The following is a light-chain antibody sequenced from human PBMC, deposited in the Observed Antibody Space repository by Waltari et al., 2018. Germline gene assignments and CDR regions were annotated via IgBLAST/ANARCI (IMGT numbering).Light chain of an antibody. CDR1: SGHSSNV. CDR2: VNSDGSH. J-gene: IGLJ3*02. CDR3: QTAGHGTWV. Sequence: QLVLTQSPSASASLGASVKLTCTLSSGHSSNVIAWLQQQPEKGPRYLMKVNSDGSHSKGDEIPDRFSGSSSGAERYLTISSLQSEDEADYYCQTAGHGTWVFGGGTKLTVL. V-gene: IGLV4-69*01.